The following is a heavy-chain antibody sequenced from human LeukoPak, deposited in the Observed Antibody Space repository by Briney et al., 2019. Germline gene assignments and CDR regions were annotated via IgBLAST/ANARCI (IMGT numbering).Heavy chain of an antibody. CDR2: INPNSGGT. J-gene: IGHJ4*02. CDR1: GYTFTDYY. CDR3: ASGAVDRSGFLVGFDY. Sequence: GASVKVSCKASGYTFTDYYMHWVRQAPGQGLEWMGWINPNSGGTNYAQKLQGRVTMTTDTSTSTAYMELRSLRSDDTAVYYCASGAVDRSGFLVGFDYWGQGTLVTVSS. D-gene: IGHD3-22*01. V-gene: IGHV1-2*02.